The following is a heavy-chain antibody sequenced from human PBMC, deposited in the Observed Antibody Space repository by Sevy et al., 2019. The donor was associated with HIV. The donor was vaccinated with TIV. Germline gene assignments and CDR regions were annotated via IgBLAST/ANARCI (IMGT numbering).Heavy chain of an antibody. Sequence: GGSLRLSCAASGFTFSDFATSWVRQAPGKGLEWVSAISGSGTKTYYSDSVRGRFTISRDNSKNTQYLQMNSLRTEDTAVYYCAARKDDFDCWGQGTLVTVSS. CDR2: ISGSGTKT. V-gene: IGHV3-23*01. CDR3: AARKDDFDC. CDR1: GFTFSDFA. D-gene: IGHD2-15*01. J-gene: IGHJ4*02.